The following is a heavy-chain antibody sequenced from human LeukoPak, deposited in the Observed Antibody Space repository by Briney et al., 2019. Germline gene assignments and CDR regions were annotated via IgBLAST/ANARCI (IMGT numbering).Heavy chain of an antibody. J-gene: IGHJ6*03. CDR3: ARAAIAPGWRGYYYYMDV. CDR2: ISSSSSYI. V-gene: IGHV3-21*01. CDR1: GFTFSSYS. Sequence: TGGSLRLSCAAPGFTFSSYSMNWVRQAPGKGLEWVSSISSSSSYIYYADSVKGRFTISRDNAKNSLYLQMNSLRAEDTAVYYCARAAIAPGWRGYYYYMDVWGKGTTVTVSS. D-gene: IGHD2-2*02.